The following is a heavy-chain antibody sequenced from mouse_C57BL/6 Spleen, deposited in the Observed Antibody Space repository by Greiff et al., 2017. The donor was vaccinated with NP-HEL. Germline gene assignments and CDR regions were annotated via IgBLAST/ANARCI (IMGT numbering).Heavy chain of an antibody. V-gene: IGHV5-17*01. Sequence: DVMLVESGGGLVKPGGSLKLSCAASGFTFSDYGMHWVRQAPEKGLEWVAYISSGSSTIYYADTVKGRFTISRDNAKNTLFLQMTSLRSEDTAMYYCARQLYYGYDDGDYYAMDYWGQGTSVTVSS. D-gene: IGHD2-2*01. CDR2: ISSGSSTI. CDR3: ARQLYYGYDDGDYYAMDY. J-gene: IGHJ4*01. CDR1: GFTFSDYG.